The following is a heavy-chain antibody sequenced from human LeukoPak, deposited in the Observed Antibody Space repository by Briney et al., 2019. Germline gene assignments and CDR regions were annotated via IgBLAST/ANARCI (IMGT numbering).Heavy chain of an antibody. J-gene: IGHJ4*02. D-gene: IGHD2-8*01. CDR3: ARSGVGYCTNGVCFVDY. V-gene: IGHV3-23*01. CDR1: GFTFSSDA. CDR2: ISSSGGST. Sequence: PGGSLRLSCAASGFTFSSDAMRWVRQAPGKGLEWVSAISSSGGSTYYADSVRGRFIISRDSSKNTLYLQMNSLRAEDMALYYCARSGVGYCTNGVCFVDYWGQGTLVTVSS.